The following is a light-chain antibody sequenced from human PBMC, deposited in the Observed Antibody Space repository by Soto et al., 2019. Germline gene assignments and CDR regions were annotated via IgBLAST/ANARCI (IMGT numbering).Light chain of an antibody. J-gene: IGKJ3*01. CDR3: QQYGTSPFT. CDR2: GAS. Sequence: EIVLTQSPGTLSLSPGERATLSCRASQSLSSNYLAWYQQRPGQAPRLLIHGASNRATGIPDRFSASGSGTDFTLTISRLEPEDFAVFYCQQYGTSPFTFGPGTKVEIK. V-gene: IGKV3-20*01. CDR1: QSLSSNY.